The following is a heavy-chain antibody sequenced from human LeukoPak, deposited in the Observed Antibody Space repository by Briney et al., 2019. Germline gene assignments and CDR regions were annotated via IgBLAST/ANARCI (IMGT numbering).Heavy chain of an antibody. CDR1: GFTFSSYA. CDR2: IPGSGDST. D-gene: IGHD5-12*01. Sequence: GGSLRLSCAASGFTFSSYAMYWVRQAPGRGLEWVSAIPGSGDSTYYADSVKGRFAISRDNSNNMLYLQMNSLRAEDTAVYYCAKRATMSGATYYFVYWGQGTLVTVSS. V-gene: IGHV3-23*01. CDR3: AKRATMSGATYYFVY. J-gene: IGHJ4*02.